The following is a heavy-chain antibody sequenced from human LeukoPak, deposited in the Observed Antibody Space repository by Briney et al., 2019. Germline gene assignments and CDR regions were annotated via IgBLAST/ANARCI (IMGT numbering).Heavy chain of an antibody. CDR1: GFTFSSYA. CDR3: VRQQTPHGNFDY. Sequence: GGSLRLSCVVSGFTFSSYALNWVRQAPGKGLEWVSGSSGSGGITHYADSVKGRFTTSRENAKNSLSLQMNSLRAEDTAVYYCVRQQTPHGNFDYWGQGTLVTVSS. CDR2: SSGSGGIT. J-gene: IGHJ4*02. V-gene: IGHV3-23*01. D-gene: IGHD1-1*01.